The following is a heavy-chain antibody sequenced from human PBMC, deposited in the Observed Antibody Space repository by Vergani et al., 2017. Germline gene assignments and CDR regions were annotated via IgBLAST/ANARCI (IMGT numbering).Heavy chain of an antibody. Sequence: QVQLVESGGGVFQPGRSLRLSCAASGFRFSSYGMNWVRQAPGKGLEWVAVIWYDGSNKYYADSVKGRFTISRDNSQNTVNLQMNSLRVDDTAVYYCAKEWGGCNSISCSYYMDVWGKGATVTV. CDR1: GFRFSSYG. D-gene: IGHD2/OR15-2a*01. CDR3: AKEWGGCNSISCSYYMDV. CDR2: IWYDGSNK. J-gene: IGHJ6*03. V-gene: IGHV3-33*06.